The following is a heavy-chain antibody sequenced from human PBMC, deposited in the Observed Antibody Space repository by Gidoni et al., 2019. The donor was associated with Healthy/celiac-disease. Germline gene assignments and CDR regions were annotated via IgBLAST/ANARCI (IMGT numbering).Heavy chain of an antibody. CDR1: GGSISSGSYY. D-gene: IGHD3-22*01. V-gene: IGHV4-61*02. Sequence: QVQLQESGPGLVKPSQTLSLTCTVSGGSISSGSYYWSWIRQPAGKGLEWIGRIYTSGSTNYNPSLKSRVTISVDTSKNQFSLKLSSVTAADTAVYYCHMAGYYDSSGYPPDYWGQGTLVTVSS. CDR2: IYTSGST. J-gene: IGHJ4*02. CDR3: HMAGYYDSSGYPPDY.